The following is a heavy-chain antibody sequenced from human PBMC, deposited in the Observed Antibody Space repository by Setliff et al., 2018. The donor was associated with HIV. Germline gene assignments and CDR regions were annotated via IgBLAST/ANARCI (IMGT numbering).Heavy chain of an antibody. Sequence: SETLSLTCAVSGGSFSDYYWSWIRQPPGKGLEWIGEINQSGGINYNPSLKSRVTISIDTFKSQFSMKLYSVTAADTAVYYCATASGYDLFMGAFDIWGQGTMVTVSS. J-gene: IGHJ3*02. CDR2: INQSGGI. D-gene: IGHD5-12*01. V-gene: IGHV4-34*01. CDR3: ATASGYDLFMGAFDI. CDR1: GGSFSDYY.